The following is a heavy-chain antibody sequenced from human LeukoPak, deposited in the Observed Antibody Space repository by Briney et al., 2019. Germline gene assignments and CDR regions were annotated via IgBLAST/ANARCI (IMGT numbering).Heavy chain of an antibody. D-gene: IGHD2-15*01. Sequence: GESLKISCKGSGYSFTSYWIGWVRQMSRKGLEGMGIIYSGDSDTRYSPSFQGQVTISVDKSISTAYLQWSSLKASDTAMYYCARIGDYCSSSSCSNFDYWGQGTLVTVSS. CDR1: GYSFTSYW. J-gene: IGHJ4*02. CDR2: IYSGDSDT. CDR3: ARIGDYCSSSSCSNFDY. V-gene: IGHV5-51*01.